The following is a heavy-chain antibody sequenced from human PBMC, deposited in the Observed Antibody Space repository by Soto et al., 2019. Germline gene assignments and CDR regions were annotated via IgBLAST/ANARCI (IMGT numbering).Heavy chain of an antibody. Sequence: QVQLVQSGAEVKKPGSSVKVSCKASGGTFSTYTISWVRQAPGQGLEWMGRIIPILGSAKYAQKFQGSVTINGDKSRRTASRKLSSLRSEDTAVYYWATESPSTTSGNYWGQGSLVTVSS. D-gene: IGHD2-2*01. V-gene: IGHV1-69*02. CDR3: ATESPSTTSGNY. CDR1: GGTFSTYT. CDR2: IIPILGSA. J-gene: IGHJ4*02.